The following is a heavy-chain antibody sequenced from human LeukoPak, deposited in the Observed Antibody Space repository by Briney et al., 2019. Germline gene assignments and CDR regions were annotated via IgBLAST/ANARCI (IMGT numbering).Heavy chain of an antibody. J-gene: IGHJ6*02. V-gene: IGHV3-53*01. D-gene: IGHD4-17*01. Sequence: GGSLRLSCAASGFTVSSNYISWVRQAPGKGLEWVSVTYSGGSTYYADSVKGRFTISRDNSKNTLYLQMNSLRAEDTAVYYCARDYGDHGVGYYYYYGMDVWGQGTTVTVSS. CDR2: TYSGGST. CDR1: GFTVSSNY. CDR3: ARDYGDHGVGYYYYYGMDV.